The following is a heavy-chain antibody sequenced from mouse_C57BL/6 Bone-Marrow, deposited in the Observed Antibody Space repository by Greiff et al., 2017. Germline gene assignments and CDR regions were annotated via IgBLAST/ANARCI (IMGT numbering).Heavy chain of an antibody. Sequence: DVKLVESGGDLVKPGGSLKLSCAASGFTFSSYGMSWVRQTPDKRLEWVATISSGGSYTYYPDSVKGRFTISRDNAKTTLYLQMSSLKSEDTAMYYCARRAVPGYYYAMDYWGQGTSVTVSS. V-gene: IGHV5-6*02. CDR2: ISSGGSYT. CDR3: ARRAVPGYYYAMDY. J-gene: IGHJ4*01. CDR1: GFTFSSYG.